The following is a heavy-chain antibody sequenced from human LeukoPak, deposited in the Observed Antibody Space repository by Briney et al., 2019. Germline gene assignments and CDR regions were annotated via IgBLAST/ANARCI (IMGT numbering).Heavy chain of an antibody. D-gene: IGHD4-11*01. Sequence: SETLSLTCTVSGGSLSSYYGSWIRQPPGKGLEWIGYIYYSGSTNYNPSLKSRVTISVAASKNQFSLKLSSVTAADTAVYYCARRLPYYYYYMDVWGKGTTVTVSS. CDR2: IYYSGST. J-gene: IGHJ6*03. V-gene: IGHV4-59*01. CDR1: GGSLSSYY. CDR3: ARRLPYYYYYMDV.